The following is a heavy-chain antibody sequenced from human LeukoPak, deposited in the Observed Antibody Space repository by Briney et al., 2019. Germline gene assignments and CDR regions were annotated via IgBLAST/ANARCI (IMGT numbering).Heavy chain of an antibody. V-gene: IGHV3-74*01. D-gene: IGHD2-2*01. J-gene: IGHJ4*02. CDR3: TSSTQISKYADY. Sequence: GGSLRLSCAASGFTFSSYWMHWVRQAPGKGLVWVSRINSDGSITTYADSVRGRFTISRDNAKSTLYLQMNSLRAEDTAVYYCTSSTQISKYADYWGQGALVTVSS. CDR1: GFTFSSYW. CDR2: INSDGSIT.